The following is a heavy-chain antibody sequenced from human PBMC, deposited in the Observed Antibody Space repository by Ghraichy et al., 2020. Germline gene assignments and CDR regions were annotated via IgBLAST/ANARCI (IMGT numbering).Heavy chain of an antibody. CDR3: ARENSVAGTRAFDI. V-gene: IGHV3-33*01. Sequence: GGSLRLSCAASEFSFSSYSIHWVRQAPGKGLEWVAVIWNDGSIKYYADSVEGRFTISRDNSKNTLYLQMNSLRAEDTAVYYCARENSVAGTRAFDIWGQGTMVPVSS. D-gene: IGHD6-19*01. J-gene: IGHJ3*02. CDR2: IWNDGSIK. CDR1: EFSFSSYS.